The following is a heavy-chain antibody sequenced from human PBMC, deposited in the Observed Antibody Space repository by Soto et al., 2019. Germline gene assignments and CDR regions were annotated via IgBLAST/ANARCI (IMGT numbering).Heavy chain of an antibody. CDR1: GFTFSSQS. CDR3: ATWRGGYTYGLDH. Sequence: EVQLVESGGGLVQPGGSLRLSCTASGFTFSSQSLHWVRQAPGKGLMWISRILNDGTTTNYADSVKGRFTVSRDNAKKTMSLQRKNLRAEDTAVYYCATWRGGYTYGLDHWGQGTPVTVSS. V-gene: IGHV3-74*01. CDR2: ILNDGTTT. D-gene: IGHD5-18*01. J-gene: IGHJ4*02.